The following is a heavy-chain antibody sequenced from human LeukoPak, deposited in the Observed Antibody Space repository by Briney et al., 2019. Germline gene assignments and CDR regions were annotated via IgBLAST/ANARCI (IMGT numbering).Heavy chain of an antibody. V-gene: IGHV3-23*01. D-gene: IGHD6-13*01. CDR3: ARTIARYSNSWLYFYYGLDV. Sequence: GGSLRLSCTASGFTFGSYAMSWVRQAPGKGLEWVSSINGGSEDTYYADSVKGRFTISRDNSKSTLYLQMNSLRAEDTAVYYCARTIARYSNSWLYFYYGLDVWGRGTTVTVSS. CDR1: GFTFGSYA. CDR2: INGGSEDT. J-gene: IGHJ6*01.